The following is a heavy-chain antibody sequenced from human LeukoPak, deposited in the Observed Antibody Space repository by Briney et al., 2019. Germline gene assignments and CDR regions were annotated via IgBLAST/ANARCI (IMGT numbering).Heavy chain of an antibody. D-gene: IGHD3-10*01. CDR1: GGSISSYY. CDR2: IYYSGST. Sequence: SETLSLTCTVSGGSISSYYWSWIRQHPGKGLEWIGYIYYSGSTYYNPSLKSRVTISVDTSKNQFSLKPSSVTAADTAVYYCARELLWFGELGAFDIWGQGTMVTVSS. V-gene: IGHV4-59*06. CDR3: ARELLWFGELGAFDI. J-gene: IGHJ3*02.